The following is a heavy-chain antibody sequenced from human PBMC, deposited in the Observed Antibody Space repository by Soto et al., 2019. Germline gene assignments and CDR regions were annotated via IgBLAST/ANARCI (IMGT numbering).Heavy chain of an antibody. D-gene: IGHD5-12*01. V-gene: IGHV3-53*01. J-gene: IGHJ4*02. CDR1: GFTVSSNY. CDR3: ARTFSGYDYVTPFDN. CDR2: ISSGGST. Sequence: EVQLVESGGGLIQPGGSLRLSCAASGFTVSSNYMSWVRQAPGMGLEWVSVISSGGSTYYADSVKGRFTISRDNSKNTWSLHMNILGAADTAVYYCARTFSGYDYVTPFDNWGQGTLVTVSS.